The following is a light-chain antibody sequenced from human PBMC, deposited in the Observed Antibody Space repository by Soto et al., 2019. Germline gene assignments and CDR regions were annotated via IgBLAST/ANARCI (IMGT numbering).Light chain of an antibody. CDR1: RTISSY. CDR3: QQTYSTPGT. V-gene: IGKV1-39*01. CDR2: AAS. J-gene: IGKJ1*01. Sequence: DIPMTQSPSSLSASVGDRVTITCRASRTISSYLNWYQQKPGKAPKLLIYAASNLQSGVPSRFSGSGSGTDFALTISSLHSEDFATYYCQQTYSTPGTFGQGTKVEIK.